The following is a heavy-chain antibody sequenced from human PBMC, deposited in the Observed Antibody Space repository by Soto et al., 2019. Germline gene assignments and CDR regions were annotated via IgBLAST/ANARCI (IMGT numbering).Heavy chain of an antibody. V-gene: IGHV1-69*06. J-gene: IGHJ4*02. Sequence: SVKVSCKASGGTFSSYAISWVRQAPGQGLEWMGGIIPIFGTANYAQKFQGRVTITADKSTSTAYMELSSLRSEDTAVYYCALGYGYGPTMIVVEWSFDYWGQGTLVTVSS. CDR3: ALGYGYGPTMIVVEWSFDY. CDR2: IIPIFGTA. D-gene: IGHD3-22*01. CDR1: GGTFSSYA.